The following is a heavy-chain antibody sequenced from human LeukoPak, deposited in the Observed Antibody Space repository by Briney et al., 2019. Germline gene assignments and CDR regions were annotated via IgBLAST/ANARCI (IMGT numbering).Heavy chain of an antibody. CDR2: ISSSSSYI. Sequence: KPGGSLRLSCAASGFTFSTYSMNWVRQAPGKGLEWVSSISSSSSYIYYADSVKGRFTISRDNAKNSLYLQMNSLRAEDTAVYYCARARTGTTDYWGQGTLVTVSS. V-gene: IGHV3-21*01. CDR3: ARARTGTTDY. J-gene: IGHJ4*02. D-gene: IGHD1-7*01. CDR1: GFTFSTYS.